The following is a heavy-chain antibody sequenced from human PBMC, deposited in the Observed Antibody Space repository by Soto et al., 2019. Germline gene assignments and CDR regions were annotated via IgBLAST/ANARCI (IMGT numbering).Heavy chain of an antibody. CDR3: ARGGSLYWYFDL. V-gene: IGHV1-3*01. J-gene: IGHJ2*01. Sequence: VSVKVSCKASGYTFTNYSMHCVRQAPGQRLEWMGWINAGNGNTKYSQKFQGRVTITRDTSASTAYMELSSLRSEDTAVYYCARGGSLYWYFDLWGRGTLVTVSS. CDR1: GYTFTNYS. D-gene: IGHD1-26*01. CDR2: INAGNGNT.